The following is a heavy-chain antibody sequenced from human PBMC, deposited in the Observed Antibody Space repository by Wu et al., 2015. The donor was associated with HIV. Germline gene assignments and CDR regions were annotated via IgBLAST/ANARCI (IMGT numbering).Heavy chain of an antibody. V-gene: IGHV1-69*12. Sequence: QVQLVQSGAEVKKPGSSVKVSCKASGGTFSSYAIIWVRQAPGRGLEWMGGVITVFDTTNYAQRFQGRVTVTADEVTGTSYMELTSLTTDDTAVYYCARGVRYAGSYYSNNWGQGTLVTVSS. CDR3: ARGVRYAGSYYSNN. CDR2: VITVFDTT. CDR1: GGTFSSYA. D-gene: IGHD1-26*01. J-gene: IGHJ4*02.